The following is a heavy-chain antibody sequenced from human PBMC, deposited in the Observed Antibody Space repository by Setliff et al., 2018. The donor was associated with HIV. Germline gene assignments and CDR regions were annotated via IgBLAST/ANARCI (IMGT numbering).Heavy chain of an antibody. CDR3: AHATIWTSSSWSHYFDY. CDR1: GYTLTELT. V-gene: IGHV1-24*01. Sequence: ASVKVSCKVSGYTLTELTMHWVRQAPGKGLEWMGGFDPEDGETIYAQRFQGRVTMTEDRSTDTAYMELSSLRSEDTAVYYCAHATIWTSSSWSHYFDYWGQGTLVTVSS. D-gene: IGHD6-13*01. CDR2: FDPEDGET. J-gene: IGHJ4*02.